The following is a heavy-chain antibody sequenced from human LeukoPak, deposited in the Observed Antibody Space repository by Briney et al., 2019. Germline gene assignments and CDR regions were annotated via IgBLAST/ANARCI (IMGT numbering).Heavy chain of an antibody. V-gene: IGHV3-23*01. J-gene: IGHJ4*02. CDR1: GFTFSSYG. Sequence: PGGSLRLSCAASGFTFSSYGMSWVRQAPGKGLEWVSVISGSGGSTYYAASVKGRFTISRDNSRNTLYLQMNSLRAEDTAVYYCAKDSRGYQDFFDYWGQGTWSPPPQ. CDR2: ISGSGGST. CDR3: AKDSRGYQDFFDY. D-gene: IGHD3-22*01.